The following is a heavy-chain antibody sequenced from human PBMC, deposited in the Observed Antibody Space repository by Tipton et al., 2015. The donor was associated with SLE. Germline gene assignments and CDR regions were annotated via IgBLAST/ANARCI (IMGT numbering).Heavy chain of an antibody. D-gene: IGHD2-15*01. J-gene: IGHJ6*03. CDR1: GFTFSSET. V-gene: IGHV3-74*01. Sequence: GSLRLSCAASGFTFSSETMSWVRQAPGKGLEWVSRINSDGSSTNYADSVKGRFTISRDNAKNSLYLQMNSLRAEDTAVYYCAREGPSWYYYYYMDVWGKGTTVTVSS. CDR2: INSDGSST. CDR3: AREGPSWYYYYYMDV.